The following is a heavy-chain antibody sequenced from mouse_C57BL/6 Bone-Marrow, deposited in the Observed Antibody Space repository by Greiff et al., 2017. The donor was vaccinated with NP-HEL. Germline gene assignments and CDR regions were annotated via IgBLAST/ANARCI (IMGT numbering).Heavy chain of an antibody. Sequence: VKLQESGPELVKPGASVKISCKASGYAFSSSWMNWVKQRPGKGLEWIGRIYPGDGDTNYNGKFKGKATLTADKSSSTAYMQLSSLTSEDSAVYFCARPMGWYFDVWGTGTTVTVSS. CDR3: ARPMGWYFDV. CDR2: IYPGDGDT. V-gene: IGHV1-82*01. D-gene: IGHD1-1*02. J-gene: IGHJ1*03. CDR1: GYAFSSSW.